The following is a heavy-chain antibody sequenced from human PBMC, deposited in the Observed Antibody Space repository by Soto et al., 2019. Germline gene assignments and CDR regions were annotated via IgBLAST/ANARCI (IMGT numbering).Heavy chain of an antibody. CDR2: INGDGDNK. Sequence: EVQLVESGGGLVQPGESLRLSCAVSGITFSSSAMSWVRQAPGKGLEWVSAINGDGDNKYYADSVKGRFTISRDFSPNTLYLQMNSLRAEDTAVYFCAKGGRSSRPDYFDYWGQGTLVTVSS. CDR3: AKGGRSSRPDYFDY. J-gene: IGHJ4*02. D-gene: IGHD2-15*01. V-gene: IGHV3-23*04. CDR1: GITFSSSA.